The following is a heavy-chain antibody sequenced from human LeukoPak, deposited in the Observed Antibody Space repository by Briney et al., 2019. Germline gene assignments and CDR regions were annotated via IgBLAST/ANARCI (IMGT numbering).Heavy chain of an antibody. CDR1: GGSISSYY. Sequence: SETLSLTCTVSGGSISSYYWSWIRQPPGKGLEWIGYIYYSGSTNYNPSLKSRVTISVGTSKNQFSLKLSPVTAADTAVYYCAREGGPTYYYDSSGHDAFDIWGQGTMVTVSS. D-gene: IGHD3-22*01. J-gene: IGHJ3*02. CDR2: IYYSGST. V-gene: IGHV4-59*01. CDR3: AREGGPTYYYDSSGHDAFDI.